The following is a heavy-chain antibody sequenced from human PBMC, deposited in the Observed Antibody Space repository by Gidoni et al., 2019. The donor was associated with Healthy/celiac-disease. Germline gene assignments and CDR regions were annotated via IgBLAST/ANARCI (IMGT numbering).Heavy chain of an antibody. CDR2: ISSSSSYT. CDR3: ARVGATVVTAPFDY. D-gene: IGHD4-17*01. J-gene: IGHJ4*02. Sequence: QAQLVESGGGLVKPGGSLRLSCAASGFTLSDDYMSWIRQAPGKGLEWVSCISSSSSYTNYADSVKGRFTISGDNAKNSLYLQMNSLRAEDTAVYYCARVGATVVTAPFDYWGQGTLVTVSS. V-gene: IGHV3-11*06. CDR1: GFTLSDDY.